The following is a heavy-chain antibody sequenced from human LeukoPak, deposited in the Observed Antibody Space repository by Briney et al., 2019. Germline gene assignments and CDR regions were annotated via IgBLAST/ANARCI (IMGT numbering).Heavy chain of an antibody. CDR2: MNPNSGTT. CDR3: ARGRALWFGLRNFDY. Sequence: GASVKVSCKASGYTFISYDINWVRQATGQGLEWMGWMNPNSGTTGYAQKFQGRVTMTRNTSISTAYMELSSLRSEDTAVYYCARGRALWFGLRNFDYWGQGTLVTVSS. J-gene: IGHJ4*02. D-gene: IGHD3-10*01. CDR1: GYTFISYD. V-gene: IGHV1-8*01.